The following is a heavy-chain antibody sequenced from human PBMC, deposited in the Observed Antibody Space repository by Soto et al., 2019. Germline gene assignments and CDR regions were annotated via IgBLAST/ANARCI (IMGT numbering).Heavy chain of an antibody. J-gene: IGHJ4*02. CDR3: ARGRYGDY. Sequence: QVHLVQSGAEVKKPGASVKVSWKGSGYDLTIDGITWVRQAPGQGLEWMAWISAHNGNTDYAQKLQGRVTVTRDTSTSTAYMELRRLRSDDTAVYYCARGRYGDYWGQGALVTVSS. D-gene: IGHD1-1*01. V-gene: IGHV1-18*01. CDR2: ISAHNGNT. CDR1: GYDLTIDG.